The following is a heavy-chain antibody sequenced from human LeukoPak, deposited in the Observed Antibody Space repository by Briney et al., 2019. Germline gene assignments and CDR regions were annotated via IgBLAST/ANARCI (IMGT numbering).Heavy chain of an antibody. D-gene: IGHD1-26*01. CDR1: GFTFSNYA. J-gene: IGHJ4*02. Sequence: GGFLRLSCAASGFTFSNYAMSWVRQAPGKGLEWVSTISGSGGSTYYADPVKGRFTISRDNSKNTLYLQMNSLRAEDTAVYYCAKGYSGSYFDYWGQGTLVTVSS. CDR2: ISGSGGST. CDR3: AKGYSGSYFDY. V-gene: IGHV3-23*01.